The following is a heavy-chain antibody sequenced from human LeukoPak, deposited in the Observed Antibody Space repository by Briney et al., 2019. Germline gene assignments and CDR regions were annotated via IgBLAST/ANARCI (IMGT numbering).Heavy chain of an antibody. Sequence: GGSLSLYGAASGFTFSDYYRIWNRQAPGKELKWVLYISSSGSTIYYADPVKGRFTISRDNSRSIFYLQMNRLRAEDTAVYYCTKDNSRYPSSYDYWGQGNLVTVSS. V-gene: IGHV3-11*01. CDR3: TKDNSRYPSSYDY. D-gene: IGHD4-11*01. J-gene: IGHJ4*02. CDR1: GFTFSDYY. CDR2: ISSSGSTI.